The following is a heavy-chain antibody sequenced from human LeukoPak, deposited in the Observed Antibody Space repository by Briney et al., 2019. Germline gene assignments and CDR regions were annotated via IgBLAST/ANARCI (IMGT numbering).Heavy chain of an antibody. V-gene: IGHV1-8*01. D-gene: IGHD1-14*01. CDR2: INPNSGNT. CDR1: GYTFTSYD. Sequence: GASVKVSCKASGYTFTSYDITWVRQATGQGLEWMGWINPNSGNTGHAQKFQGRVTMTRDTSINTAYMELSSLRSEDTAVYYCARRYHGNDYWGQGTLVTVSS. CDR3: ARRYHGNDY. J-gene: IGHJ4*02.